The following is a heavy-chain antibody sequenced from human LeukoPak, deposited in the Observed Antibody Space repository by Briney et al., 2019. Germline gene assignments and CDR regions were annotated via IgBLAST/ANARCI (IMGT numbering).Heavy chain of an antibody. CDR1: GYTFTSYY. Sequence: ASVKVSCKPSGYTFTSYYMHWVRQAPGQGLEWMGIINPSGGDTSYAQKFQGRVTTTRDPSTSTVYMEVVSLRPEDTAVYYCARGCRVVPGVHNVGMTSYYNGMNVWGQGTTVTVSS. V-gene: IGHV1-46*01. D-gene: IGHD2-2*01. CDR3: ARGCRVVPGVHNVGMTSYYNGMNV. J-gene: IGHJ6*02. CDR2: INPSGGDT.